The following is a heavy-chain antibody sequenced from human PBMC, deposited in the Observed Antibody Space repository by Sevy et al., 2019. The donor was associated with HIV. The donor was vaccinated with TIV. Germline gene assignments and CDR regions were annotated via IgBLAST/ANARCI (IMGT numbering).Heavy chain of an antibody. CDR2: LSFVCGEI. Sequence: GGSLRLSCAASGFTFSKYSMSWVRQPPGKGLEWVSTLSFVCGEINYADSVKGRFTISRDNSKSSVYLQMNNLRPEYTAVYYCAREGCTKPHDYWGQGTLVTVSS. CDR3: AREGCTKPHDY. D-gene: IGHD2-8*01. CDR1: GFTFSKYS. V-gene: IGHV3-23*01. J-gene: IGHJ4*02.